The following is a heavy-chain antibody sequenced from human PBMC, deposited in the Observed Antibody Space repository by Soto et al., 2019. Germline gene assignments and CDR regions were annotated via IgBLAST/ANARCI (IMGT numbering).Heavy chain of an antibody. D-gene: IGHD3-9*01. CDR1: GFTFSGYS. J-gene: IGHJ4*02. V-gene: IGHV3-48*02. CDR3: AREDILGVRSFDY. Sequence: VGSLRLSCAASGFTFSGYSVNWVRQAPGKGLEWVSYISSGSKTIYYAESVKGRFTVSRDNARNSQFLQMNSLRDEDTAVYYCAREDILGVRSFDYWGQGTLVTVSS. CDR2: ISSGSKTI.